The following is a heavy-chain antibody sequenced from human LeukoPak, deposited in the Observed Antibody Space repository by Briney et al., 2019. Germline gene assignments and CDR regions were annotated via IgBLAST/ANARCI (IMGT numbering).Heavy chain of an antibody. CDR3: ARGSSPSEAYYDFWSGYYYYYYMDV. V-gene: IGHV1-8*03. CDR2: MNPNSGNT. J-gene: IGHJ6*03. D-gene: IGHD3-3*01. Sequence: ASVKVSCKASGYTFTSYDINWVRQATGQGLEWMGWMNPNSGNTGYAQKFQGRVTITRNTSISTAYMELSSLRSEDTAVYYCARGSSPSEAYYDFWSGYYYYYYMDVWGKGATVTVSS. CDR1: GYTFTSYD.